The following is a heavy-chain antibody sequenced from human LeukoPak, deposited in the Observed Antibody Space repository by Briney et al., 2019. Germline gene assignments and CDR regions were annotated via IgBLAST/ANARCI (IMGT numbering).Heavy chain of an antibody. CDR1: GGTFSSYA. J-gene: IGHJ2*01. D-gene: IGHD6-19*01. CDR3: ARDGIAVAGIRLNWYFDL. Sequence: GSSVKVSCKASGGTFSSYAISWVRQASGQGLEWMGGIIPIFGTANYAQKFQGRVTITADESTSTAYMELSSLRSEDTAVYYCARDGIAVAGIRLNWYFDLWGRGTLVTVSS. V-gene: IGHV1-69*01. CDR2: IIPIFGTA.